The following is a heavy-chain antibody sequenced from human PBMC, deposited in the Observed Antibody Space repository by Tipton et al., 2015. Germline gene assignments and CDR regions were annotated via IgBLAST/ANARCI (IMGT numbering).Heavy chain of an antibody. Sequence: TLSLTCSVSSDSISKYYWSWIRQPPGKELEWIGYIQYSGSTNYNPSLKSRVTISADTSKNQFSLKLSFVTAADTAVYYCACQDYDILTRDYQTVDYWGQGTLVTVSS. CDR1: SDSISKYY. CDR3: ACQDYDILTRDYQTVDY. V-gene: IGHV4-59*08. CDR2: IQYSGST. J-gene: IGHJ4*02. D-gene: IGHD3-9*01.